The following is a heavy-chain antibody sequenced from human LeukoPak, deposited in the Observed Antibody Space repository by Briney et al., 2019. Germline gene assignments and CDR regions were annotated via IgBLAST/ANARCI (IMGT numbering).Heavy chain of an antibody. J-gene: IGHJ5*02. Sequence: SETLSLTCAVYGGSISSYYWSWIRQPAGKGLEWIGRIYASGSTSYNPSLRSRVTMSVDTSKNQFSLKLSSVTAADTAVYYCARAPAAGYNWFDPWGQGTLVTVSS. CDR3: ARAPAAGYNWFDP. CDR1: GGSISSYY. D-gene: IGHD2-2*01. CDR2: IYASGST. V-gene: IGHV4-59*10.